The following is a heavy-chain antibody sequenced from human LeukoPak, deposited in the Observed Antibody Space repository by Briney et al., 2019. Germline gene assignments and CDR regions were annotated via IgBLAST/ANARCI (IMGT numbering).Heavy chain of an antibody. Sequence: GGSLRLSCAASGFTFSSYAMSWVRQAPGKGLEWVSSITESGGNTYYADSVKGRFTISRDNSKNTLYLQMNSLRAEDTAVYYCARGTPSSSGWLYYGMDVWGQGTTVTVSS. J-gene: IGHJ6*02. CDR1: GFTFSSYA. CDR3: ARGTPSSSGWLYYGMDV. CDR2: ITESGGNT. V-gene: IGHV3-23*01. D-gene: IGHD6-19*01.